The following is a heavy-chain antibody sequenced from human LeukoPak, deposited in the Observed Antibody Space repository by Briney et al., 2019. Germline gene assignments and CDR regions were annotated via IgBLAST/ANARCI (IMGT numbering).Heavy chain of an antibody. CDR1: GFSVSSYA. CDR2: ISDSGIST. J-gene: IGHJ4*02. Sequence: GGSLRLSCAASGFSVSSYAMSWVRQAPGKGLEWVSGISDSGISTHYADSVKGRFTISRDKSKNTLYLQMNSLRVEDTAVYYCARAQYSDILTGPSDYWGQGTLVTVSS. CDR3: ARAQYSDILTGPSDY. V-gene: IGHV3-23*01. D-gene: IGHD3-9*01.